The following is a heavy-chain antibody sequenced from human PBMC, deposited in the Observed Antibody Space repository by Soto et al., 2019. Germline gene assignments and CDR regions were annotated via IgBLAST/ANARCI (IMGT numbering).Heavy chain of an antibody. CDR2: VYYSGST. CDR3: GRLEGLATISYYFDY. V-gene: IGHV4-39*01. CDR1: GGSVSSSSYY. Sequence: PSETLSLTCTVSGGSVSSSSYYWGWVRQPPGKGLEWIGSVYYSGSTYYKQYLESRVNISVDKSKKQFSLNLMSLSAADTAVYYCGRLEGLATISYYFDYWGQGALVTVSS. D-gene: IGHD3-9*01. J-gene: IGHJ4*02.